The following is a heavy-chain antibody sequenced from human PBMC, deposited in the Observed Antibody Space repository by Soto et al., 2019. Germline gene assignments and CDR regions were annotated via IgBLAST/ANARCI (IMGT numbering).Heavy chain of an antibody. CDR3: ARFVSVRSASSSGMGDAFDI. CDR2: INHSGST. D-gene: IGHD6-6*01. J-gene: IGHJ3*02. V-gene: IGHV4-34*01. CDR1: GGSFSGYY. Sequence: SETLSLTCAVYGGSFSGYYWSWIRQPPGKGLEWIGEINHSGSTNYNPSLKSRVTISVDTSKNQFSLKLSSVTAADTAVYYCARFVSVRSASSSGMGDAFDIWGQGTMVTVSS.